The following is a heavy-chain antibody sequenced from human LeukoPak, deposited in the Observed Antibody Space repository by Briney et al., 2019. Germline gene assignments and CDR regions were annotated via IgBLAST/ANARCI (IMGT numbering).Heavy chain of an antibody. CDR2: IKQDGSEK. J-gene: IGHJ3*02. V-gene: IGHV3-7*01. Sequence: GGSLRLSCAASGFTSSSYWMSWVRQAPGKGREWVANIKQDGSEKYYVDSVKGRFTISRDNAKNSLYLQMNSLRAEDTAVYYCARDPGDYGDHGPFDIWGQGTMVTVSS. D-gene: IGHD4-17*01. CDR1: GFTSSSYW. CDR3: ARDPGDYGDHGPFDI.